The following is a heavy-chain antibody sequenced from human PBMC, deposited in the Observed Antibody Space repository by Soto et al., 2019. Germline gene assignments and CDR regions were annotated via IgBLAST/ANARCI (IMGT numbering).Heavy chain of an antibody. CDR3: ARGYFYYYYGMDV. CDR1: GFTFINAW. D-gene: IGHD5-12*01. V-gene: IGHV3-15*01. J-gene: IGHJ6*02. CDR2: IKSKTDGGTT. Sequence: GGSLRLSCAASGFTFINAWMSWVRQAPGKGLEWVGRIKSKTDGGTTDYAAPVKGRFTISRDDSKNTLYLQMNSLKTEDTAVYYCARGYFYYYYGMDVWGQGTTVTVSS.